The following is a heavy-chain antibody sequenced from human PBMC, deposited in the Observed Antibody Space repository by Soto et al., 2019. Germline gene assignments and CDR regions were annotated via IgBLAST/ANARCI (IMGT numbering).Heavy chain of an antibody. CDR1: GFTVSSNY. CDR2: IYSGGST. V-gene: IGHV3-53*01. J-gene: IGHJ6*02. Sequence: GGSLRLSCAASGFTVSSNYMSWVRQAPGKGLEWVSVIYSGGSTYYADSVKGRFTISRDNSKNTLYLQMNSLRAEDTAVYYCARAREDCSGGSCYRAYYYYGMDVWGQGTTVTVSS. D-gene: IGHD2-15*01. CDR3: ARAREDCSGGSCYRAYYYYGMDV.